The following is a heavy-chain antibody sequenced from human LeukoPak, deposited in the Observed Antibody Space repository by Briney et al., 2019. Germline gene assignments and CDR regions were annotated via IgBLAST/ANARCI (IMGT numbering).Heavy chain of an antibody. CDR1: GFTFSNYG. J-gene: IGHJ5*02. Sequence: GGSLRLSCAASGFTFSNYGMHWVRQAPGRGLEWVAVISYDGSNKYYTDSVKGRFTISRDNSKNTLYLQMNSLRAEDTAVYYCARGSSGIAVRGLAWAWFDPWGQGTLVTVSS. V-gene: IGHV3-30*03. CDR3: ARGSSGIAVRGLAWAWFDP. D-gene: IGHD3-10*01. CDR2: ISYDGSNK.